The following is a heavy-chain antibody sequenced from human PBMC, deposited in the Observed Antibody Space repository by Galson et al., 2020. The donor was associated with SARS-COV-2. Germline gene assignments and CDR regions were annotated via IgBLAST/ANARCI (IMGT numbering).Heavy chain of an antibody. D-gene: IGHD4-4*01. J-gene: IGHJ4*02. Sequence: KIGESLKISCKGSGYSFTSYWIGWVRQMPGKGLEWMGIIYPGDSDTRYSPSFQGQVTISADKSISTAYLQWSSLKASDTAMYYCARTDLGPDYSNYDLDYWGQGTLVTVSS. CDR1: GYSFTSYW. CDR3: ARTDLGPDYSNYDLDY. V-gene: IGHV5-51*01. CDR2: IYPGDSDT.